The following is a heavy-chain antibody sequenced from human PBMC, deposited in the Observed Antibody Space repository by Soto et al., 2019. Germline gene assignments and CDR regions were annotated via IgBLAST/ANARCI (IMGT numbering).Heavy chain of an antibody. V-gene: IGHV4-34*01. CDR3: ARCSMGDSSGRLHHDFDY. CDR1: GGSFSGYY. Sequence: QVQLQQWGAGLLKPSETLSLTCAVYGGSFSGYYWSWIRQPPGKGLEWIGEINHSGSTNYNPSLNSRVTIAVDTSKNQFSLKLSSVTAADTAVYYCARCSMGDSSGRLHHDFDYWGQGTLVTVSS. CDR2: INHSGST. J-gene: IGHJ4*02. D-gene: IGHD3-22*01.